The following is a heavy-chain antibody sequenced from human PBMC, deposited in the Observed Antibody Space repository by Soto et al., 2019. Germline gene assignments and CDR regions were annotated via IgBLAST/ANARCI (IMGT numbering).Heavy chain of an antibody. Sequence: EVQLVESGGSLVQLGGSLRLSCAASGFTFSNYAMSWVRQAPGKGLEWVSAISSSGRHTYYADSVRGRFTIFRDNSKNALYLQMSSLRAGDTAVYYCAKDRTTFGVINQYFFDSWGQGTLVAVSS. CDR2: ISSSGRHT. V-gene: IGHV3-23*04. CDR1: GFTFSNYA. CDR3: AKDRTTFGVINQYFFDS. D-gene: IGHD3-3*01. J-gene: IGHJ4*02.